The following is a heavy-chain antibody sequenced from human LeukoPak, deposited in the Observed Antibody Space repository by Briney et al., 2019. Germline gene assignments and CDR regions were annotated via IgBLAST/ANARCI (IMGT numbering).Heavy chain of an antibody. Sequence: GGSLRPSCAASGFTFSNYAMMWVRQAPGKGLEWVSAIRGSGDGTHYADSVKGRFTISRDNSKNTLFLQMNSLRADDTAIYYCARDPNGDYIGAFWFDPWGQGTLVSVSS. J-gene: IGHJ5*02. CDR3: ARDPNGDYIGAFWFDP. V-gene: IGHV3-23*01. D-gene: IGHD4-17*01. CDR2: IRGSGDGT. CDR1: GFTFSNYA.